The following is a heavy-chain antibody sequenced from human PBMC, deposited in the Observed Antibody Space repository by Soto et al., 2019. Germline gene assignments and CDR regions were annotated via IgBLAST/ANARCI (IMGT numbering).Heavy chain of an antibody. Sequence: SETLSVTCTIFAHSIHSRTYYWGWIRQPPGKGLEWIGTIDYSGNTFYNPSLKRRVTISVDTSKNQFSLKLSSVTAADTAVYYCARRTAMVRGVQGYYYGMDVWAQGTTVTVSS. CDR3: ARRTAMVRGVQGYYYGMDV. V-gene: IGHV4-39*01. D-gene: IGHD3-10*01. J-gene: IGHJ6*02. CDR1: AHSIHSRTYY. CDR2: IDYSGNT.